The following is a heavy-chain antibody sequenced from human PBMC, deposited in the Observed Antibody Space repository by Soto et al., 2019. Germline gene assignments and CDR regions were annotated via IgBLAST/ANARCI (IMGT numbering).Heavy chain of an antibody. CDR3: AKDDYDILTGYYAAAY. CDR2: ISGSGGST. V-gene: IGHV3-23*01. J-gene: IGHJ4*02. CDR1: GFTFSSYA. Sequence: GGSLRLSCAASGFTFSSYAMSWVRQAPGKGLEWVSAISGSGGSTYYADSVKGRFTISRDNSKNTLYLQMNSLRAEDTAVYYCAKDDYDILTGYYAAAYWGQGTLVTVPQ. D-gene: IGHD3-9*01.